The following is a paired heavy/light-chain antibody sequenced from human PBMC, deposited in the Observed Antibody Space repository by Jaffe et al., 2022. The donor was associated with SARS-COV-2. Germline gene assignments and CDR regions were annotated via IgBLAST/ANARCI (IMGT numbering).Light chain of an antibody. CDR1: SGHSSYA. Sequence: QLVLTQSPSASASLGASVKLTCTLSSGHSSYAIAWHQQQPEKGPRYLMKVNSDGSHSKGDGIPERFSGSSSGAERYLTISSLQSEDEADYYCQTWGTDIVFGGGTKLTVL. J-gene: IGLJ3*02. CDR3: QTWGTDIV. V-gene: IGLV4-69*01. CDR2: VNSDGSH.
Heavy chain of an antibody. CDR3: ARGLNAYQDHDY. CDR1: GFTFSSYS. CDR2: ISTSSGFK. D-gene: IGHD2-2*01. J-gene: IGHJ4*02. Sequence: EVQLVESGGGLVKPGGSLRVSCAASGFTFSSYSMNWVRQAPGKGLEWVSSISTSSGFKYYADSVKGRFTISRDNAKSSLFLQMNSLRAEDTAVYYCARGLNAYQDHDYWGQGTLVTVSS. V-gene: IGHV3-21*01.